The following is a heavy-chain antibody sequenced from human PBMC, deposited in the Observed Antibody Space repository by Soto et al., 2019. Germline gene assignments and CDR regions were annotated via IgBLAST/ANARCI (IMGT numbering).Heavy chain of an antibody. J-gene: IGHJ6*02. D-gene: IGHD4-17*01. CDR3: ARSTVTTPNYFYYAMDG. Sequence: QVQLVQSGAEVKKPGASVKVSCKASGYTFTNYYMHWVRQAPGQGLEWMGIIIPSDGRTSYAQKFQGRVIMTRDTPTSTVYMDLSSLRSEDTSVYYCARSTVTTPNYFYYAMDGWGQGTTVTVSS. CDR1: GYTFTNYY. V-gene: IGHV1-46*01. CDR2: IIPSDGRT.